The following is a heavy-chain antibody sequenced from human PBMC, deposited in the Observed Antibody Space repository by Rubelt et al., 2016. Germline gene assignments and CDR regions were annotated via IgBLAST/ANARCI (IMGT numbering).Heavy chain of an antibody. V-gene: IGHV4-59*01. CDR3: ASGTVYFDN. Sequence: QLLMQEPGPGLVKPSETLSLTCTVSGGSISGYYWGWIRQPPGKGPEWIGYVYYTGSTHYNPSLKSRVTISADRSKNQLALKLSSVTAAETAVYYCASGTVYFDNWGQGTLVTVSS. D-gene: IGHD3/OR15-3a*01. J-gene: IGHJ4*02. CDR1: GGSISGYY. CDR2: VYYTGST.